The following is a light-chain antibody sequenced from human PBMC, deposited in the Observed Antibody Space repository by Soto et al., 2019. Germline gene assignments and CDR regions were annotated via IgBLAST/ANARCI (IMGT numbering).Light chain of an antibody. CDR2: GAS. CDR1: QGVSSN. J-gene: IGKJ2*01. CDR3: QQYHKWPPST. Sequence: EIGMTQSPANLSVSPGERATRSCRASQGVSSNLAWYQQKPGQVPRLLIYGASTRSTGIPARFSGSGSGTELPLTISSLQSEDFAVYYCQQYHKWPPSTFGQGTKVEIK. V-gene: IGKV3-15*01.